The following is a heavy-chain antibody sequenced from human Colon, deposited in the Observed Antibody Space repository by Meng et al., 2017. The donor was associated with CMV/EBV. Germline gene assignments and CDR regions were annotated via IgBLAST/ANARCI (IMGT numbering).Heavy chain of an antibody. D-gene: IGHD3-3*01. Sequence: GESLKISCTASGFTFSSYTMSWVRQAPGKGLEWVSSISTSSTYIFYADSVKGRFTISRDNAKNLVSLQMNDLRAEDTALYYCVRDLAVFGVVSENFWGQGTLVTVSS. CDR3: VRDLAVFGVVSENF. CDR1: GFTFSSYT. V-gene: IGHV3-21*06. J-gene: IGHJ4*02. CDR2: ISTSSTYI.